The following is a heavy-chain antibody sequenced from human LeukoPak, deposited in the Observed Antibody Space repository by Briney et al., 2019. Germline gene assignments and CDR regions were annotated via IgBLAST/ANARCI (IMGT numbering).Heavy chain of an antibody. Sequence: GGSLRLSCAAPGFTFSSYAMHWVRQAPGKGLEWVAVISYDGSNKYYADSVKGRFTISRDNSKNTLYLQMNSLRAEDTAVYYCAREDDWNYEDYWGQGTLVTVSS. J-gene: IGHJ4*02. CDR1: GFTFSSYA. V-gene: IGHV3-30-3*01. CDR3: AREDDWNYEDY. D-gene: IGHD1-7*01. CDR2: ISYDGSNK.